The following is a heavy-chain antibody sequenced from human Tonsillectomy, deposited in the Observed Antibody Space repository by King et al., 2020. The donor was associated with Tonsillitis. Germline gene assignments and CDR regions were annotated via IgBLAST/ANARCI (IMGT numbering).Heavy chain of an antibody. V-gene: IGHV3-15*01. Sequence: VQLGESGGGLGKPGGSFRLSCAASGFSFNNAWVSWVRQAPGKGLEWVGRFIIKTDGGTTDYAAPVEGRFTIPRDDSKRTLFLQMNSLKTEDTAVYYCATQSYEYPRCYNYYGLDVWGQGTTVAVSS. CDR1: GFSFNNAW. J-gene: IGHJ6*02. CDR3: ATQSYEYPRCYNYYGLDV. D-gene: IGHD5-12*01. CDR2: FIIKTDGGTT.